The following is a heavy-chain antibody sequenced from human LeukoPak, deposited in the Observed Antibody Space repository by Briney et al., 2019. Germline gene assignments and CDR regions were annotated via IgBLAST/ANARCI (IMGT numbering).Heavy chain of an antibody. Sequence: PGRSLRLSCSVSGFTFSSYAKHWVRHPPAKGLEYVSAISSNGGSTYYADSVKGRLTISREKAKNTLYLQMSSRRAEDTAVYYCVKLDSYGDYNYFQHWGQGTLVTVSS. CDR2: ISSNGGST. V-gene: IGHV3-64D*06. J-gene: IGHJ1*01. CDR1: GFTFSSYA. CDR3: VKLDSYGDYNYFQH. D-gene: IGHD4-17*01.